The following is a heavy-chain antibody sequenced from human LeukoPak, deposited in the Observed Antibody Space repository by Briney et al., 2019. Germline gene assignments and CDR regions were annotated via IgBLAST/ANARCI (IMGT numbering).Heavy chain of an antibody. Sequence: SETLSLTCTVSGGSISSYYWTWVRQSAGKGLEWIGRISASGNTDYNPSLKSRVTMSVDTSTNQFSLKLTSVTAADTAVYYCAREGRSSTPGYWGQGTLVTVSS. V-gene: IGHV4-4*07. D-gene: IGHD2-15*01. CDR1: GGSISSYY. CDR2: ISASGNT. CDR3: AREGRSSTPGY. J-gene: IGHJ4*02.